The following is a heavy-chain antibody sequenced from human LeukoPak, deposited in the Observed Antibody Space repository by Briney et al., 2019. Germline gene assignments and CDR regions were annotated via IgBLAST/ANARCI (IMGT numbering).Heavy chain of an antibody. Sequence: GGSLRLSCAASGFTFSSYAMSWVRQAPGKGLEWVSAVSGSGGSTYYADSVKGRFTISRDNSKNTLYLQMNSLRAEATAVYYCAKDIGATIWFDPWGQGTLVTVSS. CDR3: AKDIGATIWFDP. V-gene: IGHV3-23*01. D-gene: IGHD5-12*01. CDR1: GFTFSSYA. CDR2: VSGSGGST. J-gene: IGHJ5*02.